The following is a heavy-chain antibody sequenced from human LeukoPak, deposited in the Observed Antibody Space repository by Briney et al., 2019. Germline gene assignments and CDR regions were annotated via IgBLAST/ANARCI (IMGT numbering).Heavy chain of an antibody. J-gene: IGHJ1*01. V-gene: IGHV4-30-2*01. CDR3: ASGSSGYYPAEYFQH. CDR2: IYHSGST. D-gene: IGHD3-22*01. CDR1: GGSISSGGYS. Sequence: PSETLSLTCAVSGGSISSGGYSWSWIRQPPGKGLEWIGYIYHSGSTYYNPSLKSRVTISVDRSKNQFSLKLSSVTAADTAVYYCASGSSGYYPAEYFQHWGQGTLVTVSS.